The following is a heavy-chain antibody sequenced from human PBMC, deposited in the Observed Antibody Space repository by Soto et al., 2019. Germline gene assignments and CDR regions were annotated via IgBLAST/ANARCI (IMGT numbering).Heavy chain of an antibody. CDR2: IYYSGST. D-gene: IGHD3-22*01. CDR1: GGSISSSSYY. Sequence: SETLSLTCTVSGGSISSSSYYWGWIRQPPGKGLEWIGSIYYSGSTYYNPSLKSRVTISVDTSKNQFSLKLSSVTAADTAVYYCARTLYYYDSSGYYGYWGQGTLVTVSS. J-gene: IGHJ4*02. V-gene: IGHV4-39*01. CDR3: ARTLYYYDSSGYYGY.